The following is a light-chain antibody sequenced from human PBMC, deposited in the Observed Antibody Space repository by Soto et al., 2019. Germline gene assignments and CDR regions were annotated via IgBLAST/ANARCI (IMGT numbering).Light chain of an antibody. J-gene: IGKJ5*01. CDR1: QSVSSN. CDR3: QVRTNWSIA. CDR2: GAS. Sequence: EIVMTQSPATLSVSPGERATLSCRASQSVSSNLAWYQQKPGQAPRLLIYGASTRATGIPARFSGSGSWTEFTLTISSLEPEDFAVYYCQVRTNWSIAFGRGTRLEIK. V-gene: IGKV3-15*01.